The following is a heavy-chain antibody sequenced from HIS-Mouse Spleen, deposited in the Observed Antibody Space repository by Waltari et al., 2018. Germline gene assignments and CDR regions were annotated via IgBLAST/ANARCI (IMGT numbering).Heavy chain of an antibody. Sequence: QVTLRESGPALVKPTQTLTLTCTFAGFSLSTSGMCVSWIRQPPGKALEWLARIDWDGDKYYSTSLKTRLTISNDTSKNQMVLTMTNMDPVDTATYYCARIAEGYSSCWYAFDYWGQGTLVTVSS. CDR1: GFSLSTSGMC. CDR2: IDWDGDK. V-gene: IGHV2-70*15. CDR3: ARIAEGYSSCWYAFDY. J-gene: IGHJ4*02. D-gene: IGHD6-19*01.